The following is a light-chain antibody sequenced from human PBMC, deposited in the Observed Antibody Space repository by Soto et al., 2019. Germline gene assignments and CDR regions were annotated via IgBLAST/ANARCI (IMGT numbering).Light chain of an antibody. Sequence: QSVLTQPRSVSGSRGQSVTITCSGTSSDVGYYNYVSWYQQHPGKAPKLIIYDVSKRPAGGPDRFSGSKSGNTASLTISGLQADDEADYYCSSYAGRYSVVFGGGTKLTVL. V-gene: IGLV2-11*01. CDR2: DVS. CDR1: SSDVGYYNY. CDR3: SSYAGRYSVV. J-gene: IGLJ2*01.